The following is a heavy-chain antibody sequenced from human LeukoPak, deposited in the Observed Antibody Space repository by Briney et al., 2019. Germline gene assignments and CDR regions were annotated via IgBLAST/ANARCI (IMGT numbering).Heavy chain of an antibody. CDR1: GFTFSIYW. D-gene: IGHD1-1*01. CDR3: ARGHWQIEL. J-gene: IGHJ5*02. V-gene: IGHV3-7*01. Sequence: GGSLRLSCAASGFTFSIYWMSWVRQAPGKGLEWVATINPDGGDQYYVDSVKGRFTISRDNAKNSLFLQMNSLRAEDTAVYYRARGHWQIELWGQGTLVTVSS. CDR2: INPDGGDQ.